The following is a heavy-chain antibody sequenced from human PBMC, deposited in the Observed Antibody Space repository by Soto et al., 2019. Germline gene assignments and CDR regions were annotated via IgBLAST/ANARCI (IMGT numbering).Heavy chain of an antibody. J-gene: IGHJ4*02. CDR2: IMPIVGTA. D-gene: IGHD3-16*01. CDR1: GGTLNTYG. V-gene: IGHV1-69*01. Sequence: QVQLVQSGAEVKKPGSSVKVSCKASGGTLNTYGISWVRQAPGQGLEWMGGIMPIVGTADYAKKFQGRVTITVDESSSTTYMEVSSLRFEDTAVYYCALGDSSDTVDGFWGQGTLVTVSS. CDR3: ALGDSSDTVDGF.